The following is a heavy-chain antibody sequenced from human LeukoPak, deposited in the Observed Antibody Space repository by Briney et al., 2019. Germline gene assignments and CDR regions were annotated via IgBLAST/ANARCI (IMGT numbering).Heavy chain of an antibody. CDR3: ARDASIAAAPMYYFDY. CDR1: GYTFTSYY. J-gene: IGHJ4*02. Sequence: ASVKVSCKASGYTFTSYYMHWVRQAPGQGLEWMGIINPSGGSTSYAQKFQGRVTMTRDTSTSTVYMELSSLRSEDTAVYYCARDASIAAAPMYYFDYWGQGTLVTASS. D-gene: IGHD6-13*01. CDR2: INPSGGST. V-gene: IGHV1-46*01.